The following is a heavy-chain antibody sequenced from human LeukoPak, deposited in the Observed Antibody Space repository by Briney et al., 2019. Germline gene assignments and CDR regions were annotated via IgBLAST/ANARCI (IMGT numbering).Heavy chain of an antibody. CDR3: ARDSFRVATITFYYYYYMDV. CDR2: IKQDGSEK. D-gene: IGHD5-12*01. CDR1: EFTFSSYW. J-gene: IGHJ6*03. Sequence: GGSLRLSCTASEFTFSSYWMSWVRQAPGKGLEWVANIKQDGSEKYYVDSVKGRFTISRDNAKNSLYLQMNSLRAEDTAVYYCARDSFRVATITFYYYYYMDVWGKGTTVTVSS. V-gene: IGHV3-7*01.